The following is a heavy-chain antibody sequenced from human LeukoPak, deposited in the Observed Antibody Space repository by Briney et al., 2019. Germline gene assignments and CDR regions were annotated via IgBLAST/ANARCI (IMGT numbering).Heavy chain of an antibody. V-gene: IGHV3-48*04. J-gene: IGHJ4*02. CDR3: ARAIAAAGKTRYYFDY. Sequence: GGSLRLSCAASGFTFSSCSMNWVRQAPGKGLEWVSYISSSSSTMYYADSVKGRFTISRDNAKNSLYLQMNSLRAEDTALYHCARAIAAAGKTRYYFDYWGQGTLVTVSS. CDR1: GFTFSSCS. D-gene: IGHD6-13*01. CDR2: ISSSSSTM.